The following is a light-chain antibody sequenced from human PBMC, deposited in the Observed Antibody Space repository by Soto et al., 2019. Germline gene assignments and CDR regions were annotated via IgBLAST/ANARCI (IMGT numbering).Light chain of an antibody. CDR2: GAS. Sequence: EIVLTQSPGTLSLSLGERATLSCRASQSVSSNLAWYQQKPGQAPRLLIFGASFRATGIPDRFSGSGSGTDFTLTISRLEPEDFAVYYCQQYGSSPTTFGQGTKVDIK. V-gene: IGKV3-20*01. J-gene: IGKJ1*01. CDR3: QQYGSSPTT. CDR1: QSVSSN.